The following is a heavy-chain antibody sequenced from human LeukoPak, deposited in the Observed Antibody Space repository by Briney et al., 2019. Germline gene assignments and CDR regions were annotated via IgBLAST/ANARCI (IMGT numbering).Heavy chain of an antibody. D-gene: IGHD2-2*01. V-gene: IGHV1-2*02. J-gene: IGHJ5*02. Sequence: ASVKVSCKASGYTFTNYGISWVRQAPGQGLEWMGWINPNSGGTNYAQKFQGRVTMTRDTSISTAYMELSRLRSDDTAVYYCASMRGYCSSTSCPPNDWFDPWGQGTLVTVSS. CDR1: GYTFTNYG. CDR3: ASMRGYCSSTSCPPNDWFDP. CDR2: INPNSGGT.